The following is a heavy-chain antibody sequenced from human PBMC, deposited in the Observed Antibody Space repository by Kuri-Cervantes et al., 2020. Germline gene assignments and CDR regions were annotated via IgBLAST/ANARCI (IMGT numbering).Heavy chain of an antibody. CDR3: ATYRGGGIGYYRLDY. J-gene: IGHJ4*02. CDR2: IKQDGSEK. D-gene: IGHD3-22*01. Sequence: GESLKISCVVSGLTFSSYWMTWVRQAPGKGLEWVANIKQDGSEKFYVDSVKGRFTISRDNPKNSLYLQMNSLRAEDTAVYYCATYRGGGIGYYRLDYWGQGTLVTVSS. CDR1: GLTFSSYW. V-gene: IGHV3-7*01.